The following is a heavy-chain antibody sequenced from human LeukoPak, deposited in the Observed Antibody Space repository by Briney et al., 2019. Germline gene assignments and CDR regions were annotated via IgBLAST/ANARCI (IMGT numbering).Heavy chain of an antibody. Sequence: GGSLRLSCVASGFTFSNYWLHWVRQAPGKGLVWVSRINIDESTANYADSVKGRFTISRDNAKNTLYLQMNSLRAEDTAVYYCARDEYSSSGSGQVDVWGQGTTVTVSS. CDR3: ARDEYSSSGSGQVDV. V-gene: IGHV3-74*01. CDR1: GFTFSNYW. J-gene: IGHJ6*02. D-gene: IGHD5-18*01. CDR2: INIDESTA.